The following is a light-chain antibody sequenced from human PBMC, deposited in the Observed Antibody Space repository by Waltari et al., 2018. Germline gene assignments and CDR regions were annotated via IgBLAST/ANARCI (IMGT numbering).Light chain of an antibody. CDR1: QSVSSY. Sequence: EIVLTQSPATLSLSPGERATLSCRASQSVSSYLAWSQQKPGQAPRLLIYDASNRATGIPARFSGSGSGTDFTLTISSLEPEDFAVYYCQQRSNWPPVAFGQGTRLEIK. V-gene: IGKV3-11*01. J-gene: IGKJ5*01. CDR2: DAS. CDR3: QQRSNWPPVA.